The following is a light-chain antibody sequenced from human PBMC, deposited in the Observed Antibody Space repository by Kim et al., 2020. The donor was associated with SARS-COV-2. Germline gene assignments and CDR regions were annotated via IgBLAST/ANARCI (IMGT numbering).Light chain of an antibody. CDR2: DVS. V-gene: IGLV2-14*03. CDR1: SSDFGGYNY. Sequence: QSALTQPASVSGSPGQSITISCTGTSSDFGGYNYVSWYQQHPGKAPKLMIYDVSNRPSGVSNRFSGSKSGNTASLTISGLQAEDEADYYCSSYTSSSTRVFGGGTQLTVL. J-gene: IGLJ2*01. CDR3: SSYTSSSTRV.